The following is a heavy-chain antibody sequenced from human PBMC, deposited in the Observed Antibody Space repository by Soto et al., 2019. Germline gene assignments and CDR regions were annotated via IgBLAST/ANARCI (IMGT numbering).Heavy chain of an antibody. Sequence: SVKVSCKASGGTFSSYAISWVRQAPGQGLEWMGGIIPIFGTANYAQKFQGRVTITADESTSTAYMELSSLRSEDTAVYYCARVLVDGSGYANQDYYGMDVWGQGTTVTVSS. CDR1: GGTFSSYA. V-gene: IGHV1-69*13. J-gene: IGHJ6*02. D-gene: IGHD3-3*01. CDR3: ARVLVDGSGYANQDYYGMDV. CDR2: IIPIFGTA.